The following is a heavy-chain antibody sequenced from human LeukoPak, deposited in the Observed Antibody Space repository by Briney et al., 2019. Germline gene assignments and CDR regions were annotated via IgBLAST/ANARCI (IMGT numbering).Heavy chain of an antibody. D-gene: IGHD6-13*01. CDR3: ARIAAAGTMDFQH. J-gene: IGHJ1*01. CDR2: ISGNNGNT. V-gene: IGHV1-18*01. CDR1: GYTFGTSG. Sequence: GASVKVSCKASGYTFGTSGITWVRQAPGQGLEWMGWISGNNGNTNYAQKLQGRVTMTTDTSTSTAYMELRSLRSDDTAVYYCARIAAAGTMDFQHWGQGTLVTVSS.